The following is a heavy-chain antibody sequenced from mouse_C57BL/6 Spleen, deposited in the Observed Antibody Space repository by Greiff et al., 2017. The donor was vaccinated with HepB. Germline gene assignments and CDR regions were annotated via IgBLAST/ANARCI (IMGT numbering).Heavy chain of an antibody. CDR1: GYSITSGYD. V-gene: IGHV3-1*01. CDR3: ARGDYGSSDWFAY. Sequence: EVQLQESGPGMVKPSQSLSLTCTVPGYSITSGYDWHWIRHFPGNKLEWMGYISYSGSTNYNPSLKSRISITHDTSKNHFFLKLNSVTTEDTATYYCARGDYGSSDWFAYWGQGTLVTVSA. CDR2: ISYSGST. J-gene: IGHJ3*01. D-gene: IGHD1-1*01.